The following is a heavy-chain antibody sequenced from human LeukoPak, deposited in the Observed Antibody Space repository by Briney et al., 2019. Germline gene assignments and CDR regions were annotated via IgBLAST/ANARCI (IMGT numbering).Heavy chain of an antibody. V-gene: IGHV4-59*01. J-gene: IGHJ5*02. Sequence: SETLSLTCTVSGGSISSYYWSWIRQPPGKGLECIGYIYYSGSTNYNPSLKSRVTISVDTSKNQFSLKLSSVTAADTAVYYCARYISGRNWFDPWGQGTLATVSS. CDR1: GGSISSYY. D-gene: IGHD6-19*01. CDR3: ARYISGRNWFDP. CDR2: IYYSGST.